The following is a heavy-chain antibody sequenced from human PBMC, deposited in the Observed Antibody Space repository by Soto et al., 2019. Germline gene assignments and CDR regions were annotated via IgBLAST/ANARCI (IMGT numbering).Heavy chain of an antibody. CDR3: AKDTLYPVVSYFYYGLDV. D-gene: IGHD2-8*01. CDR2: ISFDGTNK. CDR1: GFVFADYG. V-gene: IGHV3-30*18. J-gene: IGHJ6*02. Sequence: VQLLESGGGVVQAGQSLRLSCAASGFVFADYGVHWVRQAPGKGLEWVAVISFDGTNKFYADSVKGRFTISRDNSNNTLYLQMSSLRTEDTAVYYCAKDTLYPVVSYFYYGLDVWGQGTTVTVSS.